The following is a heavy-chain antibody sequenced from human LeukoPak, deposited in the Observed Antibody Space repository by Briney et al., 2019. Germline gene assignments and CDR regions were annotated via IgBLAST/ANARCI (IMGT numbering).Heavy chain of an antibody. CDR1: GGSISSGSYY. J-gene: IGHJ5*02. CDR2: IYTSGST. V-gene: IGHV4-61*02. Sequence: PSETLSLTCTVSGGSISSGSYYWSWIRQPAGKGLEWIGRIYTSGSTNYNPSLKSRVTISVDTSKNQFSLKLSSVTAAVTAVYYCAREVVAAATAFDPWGQGTLVTVSS. CDR3: AREVVAAATAFDP. D-gene: IGHD2-15*01.